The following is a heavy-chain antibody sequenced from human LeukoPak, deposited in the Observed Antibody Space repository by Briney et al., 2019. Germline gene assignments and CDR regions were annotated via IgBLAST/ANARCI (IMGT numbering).Heavy chain of an antibody. J-gene: IGHJ5*02. CDR2: ISGSGGST. D-gene: IGHD4-17*01. CDR3: AKGFYGDYLDPNWFDP. CDR1: GFTFSSYA. V-gene: IGHV3-23*01. Sequence: GGSLRLSCAASGFTFSSYAMSWVRQAPGKGLEWVSGISGSGGSTYYADSVKGRFTISRDNSKDTLYLQMNSLRAEDTAVYYCAKGFYGDYLDPNWFDPWGQGTLVTVSS.